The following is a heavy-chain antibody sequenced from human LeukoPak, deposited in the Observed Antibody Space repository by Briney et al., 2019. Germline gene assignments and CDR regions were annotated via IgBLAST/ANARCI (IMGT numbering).Heavy chain of an antibody. V-gene: IGHV4-39*01. CDR2: IYYSGST. CDR1: GGSISSSGYY. D-gene: IGHD1-26*01. CDR3: ARHECSGSYHGLSWFDP. J-gene: IGHJ5*02. Sequence: PSETLSLTCTVSGGSISSSGYYWGWIRQPPGKGLEWIASIYYSGSTYYNPSLKSRVTISVDTSKNQLSLKLSSLTAADTAVYYCARHECSGSYHGLSWFDPWGQGTLVTVSS.